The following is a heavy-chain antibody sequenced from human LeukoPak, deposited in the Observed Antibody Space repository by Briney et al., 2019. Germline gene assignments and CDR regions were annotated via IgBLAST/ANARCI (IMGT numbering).Heavy chain of an antibody. Sequence: GASVKVSCKASGYTITGYYIHWVRQAPGQGLEWMGWIHPNSGGTNYAQKFHGRVTMTRDTSISTAYMELSRLTFDDTAVYYCGRKSAARKTSEFDYWGQGTLVTVSS. V-gene: IGHV1-2*02. J-gene: IGHJ4*02. D-gene: IGHD6-6*01. CDR1: GYTITGYY. CDR2: IHPNSGGT. CDR3: GRKSAARKTSEFDY.